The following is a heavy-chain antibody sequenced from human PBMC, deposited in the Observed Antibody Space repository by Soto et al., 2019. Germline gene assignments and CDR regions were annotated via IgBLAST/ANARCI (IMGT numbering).Heavy chain of an antibody. D-gene: IGHD3-10*01. CDR2: ISGSGGST. CDR1: GFTFSSYA. CDR3: SKDSNYYGSGSLN. V-gene: IGHV3-23*01. Sequence: EVQLLESGGGLVQPGGSLRLSCAASGFTFSSYAMSWVRQAPGKGLEWVSAISGSGGSTYYADSVKGRFTSSRDNSKNTLYLQMNSLRAEDTAVYYCSKDSNYYGSGSLNWGQGTLVTVSS. J-gene: IGHJ4*02.